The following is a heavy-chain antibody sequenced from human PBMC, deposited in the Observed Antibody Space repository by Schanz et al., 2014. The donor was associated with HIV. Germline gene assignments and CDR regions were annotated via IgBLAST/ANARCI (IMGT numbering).Heavy chain of an antibody. Sequence: VQLVESGGGLVQPGRSLRLSCAASGFTFSSYAMSWVRQAPGKGLEWVVVIWYDGRNKYYADSVKGRFTISRDNSKNTLYLQMNSLRAEDTAVYYCARGSGPYYYYYGMDVWGQGTTVTVSS. CDR2: IWYDGRNK. V-gene: IGHV3-33*08. J-gene: IGHJ6*02. D-gene: IGHD2-15*01. CDR3: ARGSGPYYYYYGMDV. CDR1: GFTFSSYA.